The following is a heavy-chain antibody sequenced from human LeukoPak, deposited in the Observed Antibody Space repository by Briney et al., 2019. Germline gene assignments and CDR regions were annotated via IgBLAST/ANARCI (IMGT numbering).Heavy chain of an antibody. Sequence: SVKVSCKASGGTSSSYAISWVRQAPGQGLEWMGRIIPIFGTANYAQKFQGRVTITTDESTSTAYMELSSLRSEDTAVYYCAREGEFGVVTNFDYWGQGTLVTVSS. D-gene: IGHD3-3*01. CDR2: IIPIFGTA. CDR3: AREGEFGVVTNFDY. J-gene: IGHJ4*02. CDR1: GGTSSSYA. V-gene: IGHV1-69*05.